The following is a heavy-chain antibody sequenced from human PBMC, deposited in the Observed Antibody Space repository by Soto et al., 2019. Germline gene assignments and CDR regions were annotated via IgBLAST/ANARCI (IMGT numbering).Heavy chain of an antibody. CDR2: IYYSGST. V-gene: IGHV4-30-4*01. D-gene: IGHD2-15*01. CDR3: ASRGITTACSGGSCYARGFDY. J-gene: IGHJ4*02. Sequence: SETLSLTCTVSGGSLSSGDYYWSWIRQPPGKGLEWIGYIYYSGSTYYNPSLKSRVTISVDTSKNQFSLKLSSVTAADTAVYYCASRGITTACSGGSCYARGFDYWGQGTLVTVSS. CDR1: GGSLSSGDYY.